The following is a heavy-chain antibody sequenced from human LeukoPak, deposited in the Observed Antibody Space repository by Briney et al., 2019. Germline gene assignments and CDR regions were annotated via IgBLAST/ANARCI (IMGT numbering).Heavy chain of an antibody. Sequence: SETLSLTCAVYGGSFSGYYWSWIRQPPGKGLEWIGEINHSGSTNYNPSLKSRVTISVDTSKNQFFLKLSSVTAADTAVYYCARGPITIFGVVMANWFDPWGQGTLVTVSS. V-gene: IGHV4-34*01. D-gene: IGHD3-3*01. CDR3: ARGPITIFGVVMANWFDP. CDR1: GGSFSGYY. J-gene: IGHJ5*02. CDR2: INHSGST.